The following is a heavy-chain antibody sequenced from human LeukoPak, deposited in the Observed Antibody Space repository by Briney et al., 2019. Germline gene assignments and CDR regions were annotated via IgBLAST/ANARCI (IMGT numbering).Heavy chain of an antibody. CDR3: AKDVGKWESLHFFDY. CDR1: GFTLSTNA. V-gene: IGHV3-23*01. CDR2: ISGSGANT. D-gene: IGHD1-26*01. J-gene: IGHJ4*02. Sequence: PGGSLRLSCLTSGFTLSTNAMSCVRQAPGKGLEWISGISGSGANTYYADSVKGRFTISRDDSRNTLYLQMNSLRGDDTAVYYCAKDVGKWESLHFFDYWGQRTLVTVSS.